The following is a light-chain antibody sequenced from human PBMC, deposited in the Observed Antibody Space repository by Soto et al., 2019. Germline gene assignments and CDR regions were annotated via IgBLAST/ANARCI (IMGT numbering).Light chain of an antibody. CDR2: DAS. CDR1: QHINTW. J-gene: IGKJ2*01. V-gene: IGKV1-5*01. CDR3: QQYHSYPYT. Sequence: DIQMTQSPYTLSASVGDRVTITCRASQHINTWLAWYQQKSGKAPKLLMYDASSLESGVPSRFSGSSSGTEFTLTISSVQPCDFATYYRQQYHSYPYTFGQGTKLEIK.